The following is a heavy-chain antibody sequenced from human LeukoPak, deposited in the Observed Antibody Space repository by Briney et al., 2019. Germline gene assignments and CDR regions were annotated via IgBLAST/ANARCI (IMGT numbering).Heavy chain of an antibody. CDR2: INSDGSST. D-gene: IGHD5-18*01. CDR1: GFTFSSYW. V-gene: IGHV3-74*01. CDR3: ARVGGYSYGPPMD. Sequence: GGSLRLSCAASGFTFSSYWMHWVRQAPGKGLVWVSRINSDGSSTSYADSVKGRFTISRDNAKNTLYLQMNRLRAEDTAVYYCARVGGYSYGPPMDWGQGTLVTVSS. J-gene: IGHJ4*02.